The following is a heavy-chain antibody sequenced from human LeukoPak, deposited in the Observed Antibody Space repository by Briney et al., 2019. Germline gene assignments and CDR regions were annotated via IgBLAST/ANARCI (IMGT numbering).Heavy chain of an antibody. J-gene: IGHJ5*02. CDR1: GFTFSSYA. Sequence: GGSLRLSCAASGFTFSSYAMSWVRQAPGKGLEWVSAISGSGGSTYYADSVKGRFTISGDNSKNTLYLQMNSLRAEDTAVYYCAKDLSGDYVMWFDPWGQGTLVTVSS. V-gene: IGHV3-23*01. D-gene: IGHD4-17*01. CDR3: AKDLSGDYVMWFDP. CDR2: ISGSGGST.